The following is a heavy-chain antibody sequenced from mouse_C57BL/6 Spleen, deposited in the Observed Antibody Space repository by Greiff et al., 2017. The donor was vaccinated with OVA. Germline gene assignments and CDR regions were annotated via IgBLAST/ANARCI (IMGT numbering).Heavy chain of an antibody. CDR2: ISSGSSTI. Sequence: EVNVVESGGGLVKPGGSLKLSCAASGFTFSDYGMHWVRQAPEKGLEWVAYISSGSSTIYYADTVKGRFTISRDNAKNTLFLQMTSLRSEDTAMYYCARRITTVVDYAMDYWGQGTSVTVSS. J-gene: IGHJ4*01. CDR1: GFTFSDYG. V-gene: IGHV5-17*01. D-gene: IGHD1-1*01. CDR3: ARRITTVVDYAMDY.